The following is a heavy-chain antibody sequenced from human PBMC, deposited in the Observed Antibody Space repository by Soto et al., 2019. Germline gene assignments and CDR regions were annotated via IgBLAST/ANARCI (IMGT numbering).Heavy chain of an antibody. CDR2: INPNSGGT. Sequence: ASVEVSCKASGYTFTGYYMHWVRQAPGQGLEWMGWINPNSGGTNYAQKFQGRVTMTRDTSISTAYMELSRLRSDDTAVYYCARVGGWNSGMDVWGPGTTVTVSS. V-gene: IGHV1-2*02. J-gene: IGHJ6*02. CDR3: ARVGGWNSGMDV. CDR1: GYTFTGYY. D-gene: IGHD3-16*01.